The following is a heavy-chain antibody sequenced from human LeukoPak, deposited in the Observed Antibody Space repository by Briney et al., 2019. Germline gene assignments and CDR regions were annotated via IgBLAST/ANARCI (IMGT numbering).Heavy chain of an antibody. CDR3: ARWYCSSTSCYRAWYYYYMDV. Sequence: KRGESLKISCKGSGYSFTSYWIGWVRQMPGKGLEWMGIIYPGDSDTRYSPSFQGQVTISADKSISTAYLQWSSLKASDTAMYYCARWYCSSTSCYRAWYYYYMDVWGKGTTVTVSS. D-gene: IGHD2-2*02. CDR2: IYPGDSDT. CDR1: GYSFTSYW. J-gene: IGHJ6*03. V-gene: IGHV5-51*01.